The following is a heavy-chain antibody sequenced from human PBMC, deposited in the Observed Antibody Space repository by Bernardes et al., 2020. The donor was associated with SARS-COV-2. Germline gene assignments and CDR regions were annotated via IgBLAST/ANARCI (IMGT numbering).Heavy chain of an antibody. J-gene: IGHJ6*03. Sequence: ASVKVSCHVSGGTFTKYGITWVRQAPGQGLEWMAWISAHNGNTDYAQKYEGRVTMTTDTSTSTASTKGPSVFPLAPCSRSTSESTAALGCLVKDYY. V-gene: IGHV1-18*01. CDR3: SESTAALGCLVKDYY. D-gene: IGHD6-25*01. CDR1: GGTFTKYG. CDR2: ISAHNGNT.